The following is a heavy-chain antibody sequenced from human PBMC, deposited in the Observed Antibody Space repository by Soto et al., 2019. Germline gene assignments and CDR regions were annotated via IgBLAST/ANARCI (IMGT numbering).Heavy chain of an antibody. J-gene: IGHJ4*02. D-gene: IGHD3-22*01. CDR1: GFTFSSYW. CDR3: AKDQGTYYYDSSGYPFDY. CDR2: IKQDGSEK. Sequence: GGSLRLSCAASGFTFSSYWMSWVRQAPGKGLEWVANIKQDGSEKYYVDSVKGRFTISRDNAKNSLYLQMNSLRAEDTAVYYCAKDQGTYYYDSSGYPFDYWGQGTLVTVSS. V-gene: IGHV3-7*05.